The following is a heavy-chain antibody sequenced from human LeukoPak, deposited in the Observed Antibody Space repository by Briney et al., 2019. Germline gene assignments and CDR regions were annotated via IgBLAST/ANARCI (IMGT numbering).Heavy chain of an antibody. CDR1: GFTFSSEG. D-gene: IGHD6-13*01. CDR3: AKDEMIAAAGTVDY. Sequence: GGSLRLSCAASGFTFSSEGMSWVRQAPAQGLDWVSAISGSGGSTYYADSVKGRFTISRDNSKNTLYLQMNSLRAEDTAVYYCAKDEMIAAAGTVDYWGQGTLVTVSS. J-gene: IGHJ4*02. CDR2: ISGSGGST. V-gene: IGHV3-23*01.